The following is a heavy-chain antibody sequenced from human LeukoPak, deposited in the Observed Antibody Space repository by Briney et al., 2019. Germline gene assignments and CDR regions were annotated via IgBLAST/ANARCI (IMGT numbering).Heavy chain of an antibody. D-gene: IGHD1-26*01. CDR2: IKQDGSEK. V-gene: IGHV3-7*01. CDR3: ARELSGSYYSLNDY. CDR1: GFTFSSYA. J-gene: IGHJ4*02. Sequence: GGSLRLSCAASGFTFSSYAMHWVRQAPGKGLEWVANIKQDGSEKYYVDSVKGRFTISRDNAKNSLYLQMNSLRAEDTAVYYCARELSGSYYSLNDYWGQGTLVTVSS.